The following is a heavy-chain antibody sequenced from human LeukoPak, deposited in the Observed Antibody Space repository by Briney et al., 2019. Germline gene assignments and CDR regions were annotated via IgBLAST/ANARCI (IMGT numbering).Heavy chain of an antibody. CDR1: GYFFTSYW. CDR2: IFPGDSDT. Sequence: GESLKISCRGSGYFFTSYWIGWVRQMPGKGLEWMGIIFPGDSDTRYSPSFQGQVTISADKSISTAYLQWSSLKASDTAMYYCARLKGIAARPDPFFDYWGQGTLVTVSS. CDR3: ARLKGIAARPDPFFDY. J-gene: IGHJ4*02. D-gene: IGHD6-6*01. V-gene: IGHV5-51*01.